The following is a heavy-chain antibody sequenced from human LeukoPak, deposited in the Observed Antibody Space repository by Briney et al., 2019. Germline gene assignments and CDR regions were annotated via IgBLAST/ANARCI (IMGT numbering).Heavy chain of an antibody. V-gene: IGHV4-59*01. D-gene: IGHD4-11*01. CDR3: ARARKTTVTTVNWFDP. CDR1: GGSISSYY. J-gene: IGHJ5*02. CDR2: IYYSGST. Sequence: SETLSLTCTVSGGSISSYYWSWIRQPPGKGLEWIGYIYYSGSTNYNPSLKSRVTISVDTSKNQFSLKLSSVTAADTAVYYCARARKTTVTTVNWFDPWGQETLVTVSS.